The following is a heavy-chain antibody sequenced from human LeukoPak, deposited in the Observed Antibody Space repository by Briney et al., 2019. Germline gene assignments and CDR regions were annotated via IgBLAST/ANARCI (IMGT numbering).Heavy chain of an antibody. J-gene: IGHJ4*02. D-gene: IGHD5-18*01. CDR3: ARETGYAYGRAPFDY. V-gene: IGHV1-69*06. CDR1: GGTFSTFG. Sequence: GASVKVSCKASGGTFSTFGISWVRQAPGQGLEWMGGIIPMSGTVNNAQKFQGRVTITADKSTGTAYMELSSLRSDDTAVYYCARETGYAYGRAPFDYWGQGTLVTVSS. CDR2: IIPMSGTV.